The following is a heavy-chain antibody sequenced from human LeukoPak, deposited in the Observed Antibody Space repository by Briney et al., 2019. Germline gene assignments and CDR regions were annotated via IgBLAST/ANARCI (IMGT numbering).Heavy chain of an antibody. CDR2: ISYDGSNK. Sequence: PGGSLRLSCAASGFTFSSYGMHWVRQAPGKGLEWVSFISYDGSNKYSADSMKGRFTISRDNSKNTPYLQINSLKAEDTAVYSCAKDLRYYDSSGYYYLDYWGQGTLVTVSS. D-gene: IGHD3-22*01. CDR3: AKDLRYYDSSGYYYLDY. V-gene: IGHV3-30*18. CDR1: GFTFSSYG. J-gene: IGHJ4*02.